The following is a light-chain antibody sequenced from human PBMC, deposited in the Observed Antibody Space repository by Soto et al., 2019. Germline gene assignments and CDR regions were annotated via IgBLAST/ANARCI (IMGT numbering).Light chain of an antibody. CDR2: AAS. CDR3: QQHYNAPPT. V-gene: IGKV1-39*01. Sequence: DIQMTQSPSSLSASVGDRGTITCRASQSFGRYLSWYQHRPGEAPKLLIYAASSLQSGVPSRFSGSGSGTDFTLTISSLQPEDFATYSCQQHYNAPPTFGQGTQVAIK. J-gene: IGKJ1*01. CDR1: QSFGRY.